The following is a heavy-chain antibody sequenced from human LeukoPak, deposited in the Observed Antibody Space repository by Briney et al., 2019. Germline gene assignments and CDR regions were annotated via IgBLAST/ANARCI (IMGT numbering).Heavy chain of an antibody. CDR2: IKQDGSEK. Sequence: GGSLRLSCAGSGVTFSSYWMSWVRQAPGKGLEWVANIKQDGSEKYYVDSVKGRFTISRDNSKNTLYLQMNSLRAEDTAVYYCAKDPFHSSSWYSFDYWGQGTLVTVSS. CDR3: AKDPFHSSSWYSFDY. V-gene: IGHV3-7*05. CDR1: GVTFSSYW. D-gene: IGHD6-13*01. J-gene: IGHJ4*02.